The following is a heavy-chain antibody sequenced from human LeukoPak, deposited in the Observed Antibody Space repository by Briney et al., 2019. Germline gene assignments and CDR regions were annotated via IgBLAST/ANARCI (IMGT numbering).Heavy chain of an antibody. CDR1: GFTFSSYS. J-gene: IGHJ4*02. D-gene: IGHD3-10*01. CDR2: ISSSSYI. Sequence: PGGSLRLSCAASGFTFSSYSMNWVRQAPGKGLEWVSSISSSSYIYYADSVKGRFTISRDNAKNSLYLQMNSLRAEDTAVYYCARDGYGSGSYYIPFDYWGQGTLVTVSS. CDR3: ARDGYGSGSYYIPFDY. V-gene: IGHV3-21*01.